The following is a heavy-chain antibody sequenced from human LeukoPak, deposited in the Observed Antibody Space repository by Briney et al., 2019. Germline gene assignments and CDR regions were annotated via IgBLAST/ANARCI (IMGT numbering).Heavy chain of an antibody. D-gene: IGHD3-10*01. J-gene: IGHJ4*02. V-gene: IGHV3-23*01. CDR3: AREASGRSFDF. CDR1: GFTFSSYA. CDR2: ISGSGGST. Sequence: GGSLRLSCAASGFTFSSYAMSWVRQAPGKGLEWVSAISGSGGSTYYADSVKGRFTISRDNAKNSLDLQMNSLRAEDTAVYYCAREASGRSFDFWGQGTLVTVSS.